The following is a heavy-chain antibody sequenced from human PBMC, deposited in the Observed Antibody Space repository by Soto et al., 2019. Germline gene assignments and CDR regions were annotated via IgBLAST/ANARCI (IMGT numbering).Heavy chain of an antibody. CDR2: FDPEDGET. CDR3: ATVRDVGIVGARDAFDI. D-gene: IGHD1-26*01. V-gene: IGHV1-24*01. Sequence: ASVKVSCKVSGYTLTELSMHWVRQAPGKGLEWMGGFDPEDGETIYAQKFQGRVTMTEDTSTDTAYMELSSLRSEATAVYYCATVRDVGIVGARDAFDIWGQGTMVTVSS. J-gene: IGHJ3*02. CDR1: GYTLTELS.